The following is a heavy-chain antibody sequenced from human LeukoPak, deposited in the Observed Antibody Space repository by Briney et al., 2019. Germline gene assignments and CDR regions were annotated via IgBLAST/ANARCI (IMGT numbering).Heavy chain of an antibody. V-gene: IGHV4-39*01. J-gene: IGHJ5*02. CDR3: ARHGYDILTGYDVGWFDP. D-gene: IGHD3-9*01. Sequence: SETLSLTCTVSNASISSNTYYRAWIRQPPGKGLEYIGSINYRGSTYYNPSLKSRVTLSVDTSKNQFSLKLSSVTAADTAVYYCARHGYDILTGYDVGWFDPWGQGTLVTVSS. CDR2: INYRGST. CDR1: NASISSNTYY.